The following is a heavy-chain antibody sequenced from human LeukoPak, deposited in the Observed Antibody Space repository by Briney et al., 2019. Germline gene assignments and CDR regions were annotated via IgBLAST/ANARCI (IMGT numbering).Heavy chain of an antibody. D-gene: IGHD6-13*01. CDR2: IYSGGST. CDR3: ARALSSSSWYGNYYYYYYMDV. CDR1: GFTVSSNY. Sequence: GGSLRLSCAASGFTVSSNYMSWVRQAPGKGLEWVSVIYSGGSTYYADSVKGRFTISRDNAKNSLYLQMNSLRAEDTAVYYCARALSSSSWYGNYYYYYYMDVWGKGTTVTISS. J-gene: IGHJ6*03. V-gene: IGHV3-66*01.